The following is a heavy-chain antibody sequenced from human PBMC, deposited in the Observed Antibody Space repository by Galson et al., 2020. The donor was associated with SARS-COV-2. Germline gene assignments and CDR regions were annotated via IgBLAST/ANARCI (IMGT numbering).Heavy chain of an antibody. D-gene: IGHD5-12*01. J-gene: IGHJ4*02. CDR3: STSIIVAGTRDY. Sequence: GASLRLSCAASGFTFSTYAMHWVRQAPGKGLEWVAVIWSDGNNKYYPDSVKGRFTISRDNSKNTVNLQMSSLRAEDTAVYYCSTSIIVAGTRDYWGQGTLVSVSS. V-gene: IGHV3-33*01. CDR2: IWSDGNNK. CDR1: GFTFSTYA.